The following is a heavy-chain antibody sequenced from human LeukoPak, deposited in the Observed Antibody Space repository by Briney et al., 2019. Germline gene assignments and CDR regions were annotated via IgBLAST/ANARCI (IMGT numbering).Heavy chain of an antibody. CDR1: GGTFSSYA. J-gene: IGHJ6*03. D-gene: IGHD1-26*01. CDR2: IIPILGTA. CDR3: ARDRGLRELLNYYYYYMDV. Sequence: GASVKVSCKASGGTFSSYAISWVRQAPGQGLEWMGGIIPILGTANYAQKFQGRVTITTDESTSTAYMELSSLRSEDTAVYYCARDRGLRELLNYYYYYMDVWGKGTTVTVSS. V-gene: IGHV1-69*05.